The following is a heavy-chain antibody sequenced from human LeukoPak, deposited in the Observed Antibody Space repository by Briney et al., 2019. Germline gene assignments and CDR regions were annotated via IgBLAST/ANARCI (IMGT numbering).Heavy chain of an antibody. V-gene: IGHV1-69*13. Sequence: SVKVSCKASGGTFSSYAISWVRRAPGQGLEWMGGIIPIFGTANYAQKFQGRVTITADESTSTAYMELSSLRSEDTAVYYCARSGSRYSYYYYYMDVWGKGTTVTVSS. CDR2: IIPIFGTA. D-gene: IGHD1-1*01. J-gene: IGHJ6*03. CDR3: ARSGSRYSYYYYYMDV. CDR1: GGTFSSYA.